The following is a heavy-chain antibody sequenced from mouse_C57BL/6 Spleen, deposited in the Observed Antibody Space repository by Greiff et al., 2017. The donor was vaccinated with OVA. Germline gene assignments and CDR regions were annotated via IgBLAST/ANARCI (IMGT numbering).Heavy chain of an antibody. D-gene: IGHD1-1*01. Sequence: VQLQQSGPELVKPGASVKISCKASGYSFTDYNMNWVKQSNGKSLEWIGVINPNYGTTSYNQKFKGKATLTVDQSSSTAYMQPNSLTSEDSAVYYCARYYYGSSYGGFDYWGQGTTLTVSS. CDR3: ARYYYGSSYGGFDY. J-gene: IGHJ2*01. CDR2: INPNYGTT. V-gene: IGHV1-39*01. CDR1: GYSFTDYN.